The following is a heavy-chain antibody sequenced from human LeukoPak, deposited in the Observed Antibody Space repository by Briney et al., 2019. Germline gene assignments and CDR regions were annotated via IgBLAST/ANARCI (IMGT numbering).Heavy chain of an antibody. Sequence: SQTLSLTCTVSGGSISSGSYYWSWIRQPAGKGLEWIERIYTSGSTNYNPSLKSRVTISVATSNNQFSLKLSSVTAADTAVYYCARDERGGSYYNYYWYMDVWGKGTTVTVSS. V-gene: IGHV4-61*02. CDR2: IYTSGST. J-gene: IGHJ6*03. D-gene: IGHD3-10*01. CDR1: GGSISSGSYY. CDR3: ARDERGGSYYNYYWYMDV.